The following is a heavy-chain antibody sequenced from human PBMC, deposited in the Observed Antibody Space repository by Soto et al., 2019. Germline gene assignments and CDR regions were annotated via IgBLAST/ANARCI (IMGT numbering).Heavy chain of an antibody. Sequence: SETLSLTCTVSGGSISGYYWSWIRQPPGKGLEWIGNVYYSGGAKYNPSVKRRVSISVDTSKNQFSLNLSSVTAADTAVYYCTRDGDGRMTTNPYYYYGTDVWGPGITVTAP. D-gene: IGHD2-21*02. CDR1: GGSISGYY. CDR3: TRDGDGRMTTNPYYYYGTDV. V-gene: IGHV4-59*01. J-gene: IGHJ6*02. CDR2: VYYSGGA.